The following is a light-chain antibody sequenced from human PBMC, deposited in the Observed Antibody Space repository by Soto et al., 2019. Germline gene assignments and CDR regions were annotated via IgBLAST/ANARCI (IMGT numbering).Light chain of an antibody. J-gene: IGLJ1*01. CDR3: SSYTTSSPLYV. V-gene: IGLV2-14*03. CDR2: DVT. CDR1: SSDFGAYNY. Sequence: QSVLTQPASVSGSPGQSITISCTGTSSDFGAYNYVSWYQQYPGKAPKYIIYDVTNRPSGVSYRFSGSKSGNTASLTISGLQAEDEADYYCSSYTTSSPLYVFGTGTKVTVL.